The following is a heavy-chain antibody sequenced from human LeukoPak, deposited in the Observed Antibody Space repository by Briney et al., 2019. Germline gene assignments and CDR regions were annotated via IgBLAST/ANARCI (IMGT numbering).Heavy chain of an antibody. Sequence: SETLCLICAVYGGSFTGYYWSWVRQHPGKGLEWIGYIYYSGSTYYNPSLKSRVTISVDTSKNQFSLKLSSVTAADTAVYYCARSMSTVTTSGMDVWGQGTTVTVSS. V-gene: IGHV4-31*11. J-gene: IGHJ6*02. CDR3: ARSMSTVTTSGMDV. D-gene: IGHD4-17*01. CDR2: IYYSGST. CDR1: GGSFTGYY.